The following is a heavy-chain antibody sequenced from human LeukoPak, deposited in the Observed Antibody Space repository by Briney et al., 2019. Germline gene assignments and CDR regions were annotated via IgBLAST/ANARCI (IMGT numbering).Heavy chain of an antibody. CDR1: GGSISSYY. D-gene: IGHD3-10*01. Sequence: SEILSLTCTVSGGSISSYYWSWIRQPAGKGLEWIGYIYYSGSTNYNPSLKSRVTISVDTSKNQFSLKLSSVTAADTAVYYCARPSITMVRGVQTSNAFDIWGQGTMVTVSS. J-gene: IGHJ3*02. CDR3: ARPSITMVRGVQTSNAFDI. V-gene: IGHV4-59*08. CDR2: IYYSGST.